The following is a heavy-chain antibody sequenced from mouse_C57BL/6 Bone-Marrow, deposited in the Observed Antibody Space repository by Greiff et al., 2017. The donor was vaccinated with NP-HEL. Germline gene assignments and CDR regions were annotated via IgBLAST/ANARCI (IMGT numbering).Heavy chain of an antibody. CDR1: GYAFTNYL. J-gene: IGHJ4*01. CDR3: ASGEGDYGSAMDY. D-gene: IGHD1-1*01. Sequence: QVQLKESGAELVRPGTSVKVSCKASGYAFTNYLIEWVKQRPGQGLEWIGVINPGSGGTNYNEKFKGKATLTADKSSNTAYMQLSSLTSEDSAVYYCASGEGDYGSAMDYWGQGTSVTVSS. CDR2: INPGSGGT. V-gene: IGHV1-54*01.